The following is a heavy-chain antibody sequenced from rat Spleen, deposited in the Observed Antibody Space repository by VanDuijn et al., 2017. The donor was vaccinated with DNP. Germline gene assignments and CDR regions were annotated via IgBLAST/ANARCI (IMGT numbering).Heavy chain of an antibody. CDR1: GFTFSDYY. D-gene: IGHD1-2*01. Sequence: EVQLVESGGGLVQPGRSLTLSCAASGFTFSDYYMAWVRQAPTKGLEWVACMSPTTRSSYYRDSVRGRFTVSRDDSTSTLYLQMDSLRSEDTATYYCARSTITAISNWFLYWGQGVMVTVSS. V-gene: IGHV5-27*01. J-gene: IGHJ2*01. CDR2: MSPTTRSS. CDR3: ARSTITAISNWFLY.